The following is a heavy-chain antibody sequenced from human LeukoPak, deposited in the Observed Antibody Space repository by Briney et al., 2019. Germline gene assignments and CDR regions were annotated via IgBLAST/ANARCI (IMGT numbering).Heavy chain of an antibody. CDR2: ISWNSGSI. CDR3: AKAPLRGPAFGGVIVPLFD. CDR1: GFTFDDYA. D-gene: IGHD3-16*02. V-gene: IGHV3-9*01. J-gene: IGHJ4*02. Sequence: PGGSLRLSCAASGFTFDDYAMHWVRQAPGKGLEWVSGISWNSGSIGYADSVKGRFTISRDNFKNTLYLQMNSLRAEDTAVYYCAKAPLRGPAFGGVIVPLFDWGQGTLVTVSS.